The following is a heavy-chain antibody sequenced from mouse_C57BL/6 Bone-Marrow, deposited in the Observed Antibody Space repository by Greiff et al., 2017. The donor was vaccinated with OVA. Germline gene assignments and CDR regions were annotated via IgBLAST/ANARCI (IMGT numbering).Heavy chain of an antibody. V-gene: IGHV1-54*01. D-gene: IGHD1-1*01. CDR3: ARSGSSSSWFAY. J-gene: IGHJ3*01. CDR2: INPGSGGT. CDR1: GYAFTNYL. Sequence: QVQLQQSGAELVRPGTSVKVSCKASGYAFTNYLIEWVKQRPGQGLEWIGVINPGSGGTNDNEKFKGKATLTADKSSSTAYMQLSSLTSEDSAVYFCARSGSSSSWFAYWGQGTLVTVSA.